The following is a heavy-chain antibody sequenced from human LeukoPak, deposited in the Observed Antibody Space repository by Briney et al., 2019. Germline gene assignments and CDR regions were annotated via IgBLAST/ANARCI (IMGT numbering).Heavy chain of an antibody. D-gene: IGHD6-13*01. CDR1: GYTFTSYD. Sequence: GASVKVSCKASGYTFTSYDINWVRQATGQGLEWMGWMNPNSGNTGYAQKFQGRVTMTRNTSISTAYMELSSLRSEDTAVYYCGRARRQQLVRWFDPWGQGTLVTVSS. J-gene: IGHJ5*02. CDR2: MNPNSGNT. CDR3: GRARRQQLVRWFDP. V-gene: IGHV1-8*01.